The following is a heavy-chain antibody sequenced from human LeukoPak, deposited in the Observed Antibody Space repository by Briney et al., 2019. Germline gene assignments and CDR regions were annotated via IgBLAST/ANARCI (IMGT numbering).Heavy chain of an antibody. CDR2: MNPNSGNT. CDR1: GYTFTSYD. V-gene: IGHV1-8*01. J-gene: IGHJ5*02. Sequence: GASVKVSYKASGYTFTSYDINWVRQATGQGLEWMGWMNPNSGNTGYAQKFQGRVTMTRNTSISTAYMELSSLRSEDTAVYYCARGWIRANWFDPRGQGTLVTVSS. CDR3: ARGWIRANWFDP. D-gene: IGHD2-2*03.